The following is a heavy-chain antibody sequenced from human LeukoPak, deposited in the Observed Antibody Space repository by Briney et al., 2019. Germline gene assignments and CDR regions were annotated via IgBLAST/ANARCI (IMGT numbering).Heavy chain of an antibody. CDR3: ARGGGSSWTQRGYFQY. V-gene: IGHV1-8*01. D-gene: IGHD6-13*01. CDR2: MNPNSGNT. Sequence: ASVKVSCKASGYTFTSYDINWVRQATGQGLEWMGWMNPNSGNTGYAQKFQGRVAMTRNTSISTAYMDLSSLTSEDTAVYYCARGGGSSWTQRGYFQYWGQGTLVTVSS. CDR1: GYTFTSYD. J-gene: IGHJ1*01.